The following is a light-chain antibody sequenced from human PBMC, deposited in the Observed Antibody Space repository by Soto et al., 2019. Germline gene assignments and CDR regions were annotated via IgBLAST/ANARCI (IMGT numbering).Light chain of an antibody. CDR1: QSVSSTY. CDR2: GAS. Sequence: EIVLTQSPGTLSLSPGERATLSCRASQSVSSTYLAWYQQKPGQAPRLLIYGASSRATGIPDRFSGSGSGTDFTLTISRLEPEDFAVYFCQQHDSSLYPFGQGTKVDIK. J-gene: IGKJ2*01. CDR3: QQHDSSLYP. V-gene: IGKV3-20*01.